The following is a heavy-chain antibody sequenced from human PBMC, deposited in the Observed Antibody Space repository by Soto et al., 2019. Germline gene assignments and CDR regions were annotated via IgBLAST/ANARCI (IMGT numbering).Heavy chain of an antibody. Sequence: PXESLRLSCAASGFTLSNAWMSWVRPAPGKGLEWVGRIKSKTDGGTTDYAAPVKGRFTISRDDSKNTLYLQMNSLKTEDTAVYYCTTDYGSGSYYIGSWGQGTLVTVSS. CDR3: TTDYGSGSYYIGS. CDR2: IKSKTDGGTT. V-gene: IGHV3-15*01. J-gene: IGHJ5*02. CDR1: GFTLSNAW. D-gene: IGHD3-10*01.